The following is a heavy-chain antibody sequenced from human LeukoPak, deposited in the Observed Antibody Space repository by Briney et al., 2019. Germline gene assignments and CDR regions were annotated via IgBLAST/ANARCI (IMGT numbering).Heavy chain of an antibody. Sequence: PSETLSLTCTVSGGSISSYYWSWIRQPPGKGLEWIGYIYYSGSTNYNPSLKSRVTISVDTSKNQFSLKLSSVTAADTAVYYCAREGSGWYAIDYWGQGTLVTVSS. V-gene: IGHV4-59*01. CDR3: AREGSGWYAIDY. D-gene: IGHD6-19*01. J-gene: IGHJ4*02. CDR1: GGSISSYY. CDR2: IYYSGST.